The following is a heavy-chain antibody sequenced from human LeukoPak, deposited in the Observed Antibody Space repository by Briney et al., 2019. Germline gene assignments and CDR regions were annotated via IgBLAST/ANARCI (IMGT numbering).Heavy chain of an antibody. CDR2: IYSGGNT. CDR3: ARGTRVDSSGWYFFDY. D-gene: IGHD6-19*01. Sequence: GGSLRLSCAASGFTFSSYEMNWVRQAPGKGLEWVSVIYSGGNTYYADSVKGRFTISRDNSKNTLYLQMNSLRDEDTAVYYCARGTRVDSSGWYFFDYWGQGTLVTVSS. CDR1: GFTFSSYE. J-gene: IGHJ4*02. V-gene: IGHV3-53*01.